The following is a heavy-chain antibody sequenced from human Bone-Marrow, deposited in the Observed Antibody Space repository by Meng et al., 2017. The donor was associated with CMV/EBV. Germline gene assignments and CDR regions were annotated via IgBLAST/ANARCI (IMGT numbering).Heavy chain of an antibody. V-gene: IGHV4-61*08. CDR3: ARQVDGYRVDY. J-gene: IGHJ4*02. CDR2: IYYSGSS. CDR1: GGSISSGGYY. Sequence: SETLSLTCTVSGGSISSGGYYWSWIRQPPGKGLEWIGYIYYSGSSNYNPSLKSRVTISVDTSKNQFSLKLSSVTAADTAVYYCARQVDGYRVDYWGQGTLVTVSS. D-gene: IGHD5-24*01.